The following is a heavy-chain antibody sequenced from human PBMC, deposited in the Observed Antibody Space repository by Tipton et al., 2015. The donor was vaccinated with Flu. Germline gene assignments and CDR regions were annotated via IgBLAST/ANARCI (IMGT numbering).Heavy chain of an antibody. CDR1: GDSISPYY. J-gene: IGHJ5*02. CDR3: ARGALYKYDP. V-gene: IGHV4-59*08. D-gene: IGHD1-26*01. CDR2: VFYSGGP. Sequence: TLSLTCTVSGDSISPYYWSWIRQPPGKEPEWIGYVFYSGGPLYNPSLENRVTISVDTSKSQFSLKMTSLTAPDTAVYYWARGALYKYDPWGQGFLVTVSS.